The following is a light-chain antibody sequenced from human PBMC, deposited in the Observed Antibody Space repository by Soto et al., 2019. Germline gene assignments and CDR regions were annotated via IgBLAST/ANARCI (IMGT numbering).Light chain of an antibody. CDR3: QQYGTSPVT. CDR1: QTVSNTY. Sequence: EIVLTQSPGTLSLSPGERGTVSCRASQTVSNTYLAWYQHKPGQAPRLLIYGASDRATGIPDRFSGSGSVTDLTLTISSLETEDFALYYCQQYGTSPVTFGQGTKLEI. V-gene: IGKV3-20*01. J-gene: IGKJ2*01. CDR2: GAS.